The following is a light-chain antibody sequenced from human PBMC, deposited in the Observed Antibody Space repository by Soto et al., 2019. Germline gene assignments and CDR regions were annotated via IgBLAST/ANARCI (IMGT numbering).Light chain of an antibody. V-gene: IGLV1-40*01. CDR2: GNS. J-gene: IGLJ1*01. Sequence: QSVLTQPPSVSGAPGQRVTISCTGSSSNIGAGYYVHWYQQLPGTAPKLLIYGNSNRPSGVPDRFSGSKSGTSASLDITGLQAEDEADYYCQSYYSSLSGYVFGTGTKVTVL. CDR1: SSNIGAGYY. CDR3: QSYYSSLSGYV.